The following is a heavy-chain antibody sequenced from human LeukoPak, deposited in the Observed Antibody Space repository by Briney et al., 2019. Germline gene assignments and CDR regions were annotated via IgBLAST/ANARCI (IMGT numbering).Heavy chain of an antibody. D-gene: IGHD5-24*01. CDR3: ARGDGYDFFDY. V-gene: IGHV3-21*01. Sequence: SGGSLRLSCAASGFTFSTYSMNWVRQAPGKGLEWVASIRSSSSYIQYADSVKGRFTISRDNAKNSLFLQMNSLRAEDTAVYYCARGDGYDFFDYWGQGTLVTVSS. J-gene: IGHJ4*02. CDR1: GFTFSTYS. CDR2: IRSSSSYI.